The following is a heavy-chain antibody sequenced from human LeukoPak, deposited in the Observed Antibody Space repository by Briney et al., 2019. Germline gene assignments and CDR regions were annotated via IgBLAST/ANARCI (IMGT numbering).Heavy chain of an antibody. CDR2: IYTSGST. D-gene: IGHD6-19*01. CDR3: ASHLYSSGWYYGMDV. J-gene: IGHJ6*02. Sequence: SETLSLTCTVSGGSISSYYWSWIRQPAGKGLEWIGRIYTSGSTNYNPSLKSRVTMSVDTSKNQFSLKLSSVTAADTAVYYCASHLYSSGWYYGMDVWGQGTTVTVSS. CDR1: GGSISSYY. V-gene: IGHV4-4*07.